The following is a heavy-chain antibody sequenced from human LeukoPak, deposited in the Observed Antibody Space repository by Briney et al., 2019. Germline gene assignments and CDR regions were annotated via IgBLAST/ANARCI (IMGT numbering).Heavy chain of an antibody. V-gene: IGHV3-7*03. CDR3: ARGGGLDV. J-gene: IGHJ6*02. CDR1: GFTFSSYW. Sequence: GGSLRLSCAASGFTFSSYWMNWARQAPGKGLEWVASINHNGNVNYYVDPVKGRFTTSRDNAKNSLYLQMSNLRAEDTAVYFCARGGGLDVWGQGATVTVSS. CDR2: INHNGNVN. D-gene: IGHD3-16*01.